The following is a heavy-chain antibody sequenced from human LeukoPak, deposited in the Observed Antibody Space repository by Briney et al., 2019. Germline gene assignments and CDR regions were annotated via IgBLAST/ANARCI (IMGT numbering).Heavy chain of an antibody. V-gene: IGHV3-30*03. Sequence: PGRSLRLSCAASGFTFSSYGMHWVRQAPGKGLEWVAVISYDGSNKYYADSVKGRFTISRDNSKNTLYLQMNSLRAEDTAVYYCATGNWGSPRGPWGDYWGQGTLVTVSS. CDR3: ATGNWGSPRGPWGDY. D-gene: IGHD7-27*01. J-gene: IGHJ4*02. CDR1: GFTFSSYG. CDR2: ISYDGSNK.